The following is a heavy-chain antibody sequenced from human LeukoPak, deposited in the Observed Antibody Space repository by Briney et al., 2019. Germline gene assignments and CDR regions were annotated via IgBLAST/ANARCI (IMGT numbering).Heavy chain of an antibody. Sequence: GRSLRLSCAASGFTFDDYAMHWVRQAPGKGLEWVSGISWNSGSIGYADSVKGRFTISRDNAKNSLYLQMNSLRAEDTALYYCAKAKYYYDSIFAGGGAGFDYWGQGTLVTVSS. J-gene: IGHJ4*02. CDR1: GFTFDDYA. D-gene: IGHD3-22*01. CDR2: ISWNSGSI. V-gene: IGHV3-9*01. CDR3: AKAKYYYDSIFAGGGAGFDY.